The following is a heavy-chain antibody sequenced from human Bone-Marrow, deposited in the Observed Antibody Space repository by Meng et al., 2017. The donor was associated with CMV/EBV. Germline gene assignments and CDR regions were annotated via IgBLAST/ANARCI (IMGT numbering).Heavy chain of an antibody. CDR1: GYTVTDYY. D-gene: IGHD6-19*01. J-gene: IGHJ4*02. V-gene: IGHV1-2*02. Sequence: VQLGQFGAGVKKPGASVKVSCKASGYTVTDYYIHWVRQAPGQWLEWMGWINPNDDTNYAQNFQGRVTMTRDMSINTVYMELSRLTSDDTAVYYCARSSGWSRFDYWGLGTLVTVSS. CDR2: INPNDDT. CDR3: ARSSGWSRFDY.